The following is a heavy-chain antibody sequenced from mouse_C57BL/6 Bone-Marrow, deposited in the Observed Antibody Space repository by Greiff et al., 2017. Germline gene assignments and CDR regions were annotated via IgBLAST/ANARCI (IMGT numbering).Heavy chain of an antibody. CDR1: GYTFTSYW. J-gene: IGHJ1*03. CDR3: ARGSRVEHTTVVATRYFDV. Sequence: VQLQQSGAELAKPGASVKLSCKASGYTFTSYWMHWVKQRPGQGLEWIGYINPSSGYTKYNQKFKDKATLTADKSSSTAYMQLRTLTYEDSAVYYSARGSRVEHTTVVATRYFDVCGTGTPVTVSS. V-gene: IGHV1-7*01. CDR2: INPSSGYT. D-gene: IGHD1-1*01.